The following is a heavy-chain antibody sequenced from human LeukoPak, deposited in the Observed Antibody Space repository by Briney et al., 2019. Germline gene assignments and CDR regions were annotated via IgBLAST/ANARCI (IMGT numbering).Heavy chain of an antibody. Sequence: GESLRLSCAASGFTFSSYSMNWVRQAPGKGREWVSSISSSSSYIYYADSVKGRFTISRDNAKNSLYLQMHSLRAEDTAVYYCARVGNSSGYYIDYWGQGTLVTVSS. D-gene: IGHD3-22*01. CDR1: GFTFSSYS. CDR2: ISSSSSYI. V-gene: IGHV3-21*01. CDR3: ARVGNSSGYYIDY. J-gene: IGHJ4*02.